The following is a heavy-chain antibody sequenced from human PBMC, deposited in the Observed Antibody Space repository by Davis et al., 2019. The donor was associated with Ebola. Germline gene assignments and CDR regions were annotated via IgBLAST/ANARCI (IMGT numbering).Heavy chain of an antibody. CDR1: GFTFSSYG. Sequence: GGSLRLSCAASGFTFSSYGMHWVRQAPGKGLEWVAVISYDGSNKYYADSVKDRFTISRDNSKNTLYLQMNSLRAEDTAVYYCAKDRGRFGAAAATGWGQGTLVTVSS. J-gene: IGHJ4*02. CDR3: AKDRGRFGAAAATG. CDR2: ISYDGSNK. V-gene: IGHV3-30*18. D-gene: IGHD6-13*01.